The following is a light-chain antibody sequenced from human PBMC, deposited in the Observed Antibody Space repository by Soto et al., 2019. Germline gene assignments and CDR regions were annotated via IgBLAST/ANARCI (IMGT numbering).Light chain of an antibody. CDR2: WAS. J-gene: IGKJ3*01. CDR1: QSVFYSSNNKNY. Sequence: DIVMTQSPDSLAVSLGERATINCKSSQSVFYSSNNKNYLAWYQQKPGQPPRLLIYWASTRESGVPDRFSGSGSGTEFTLTISSLQAEDVAVYYCQQYYNTPLTFGPGTKVDIK. CDR3: QQYYNTPLT. V-gene: IGKV4-1*01.